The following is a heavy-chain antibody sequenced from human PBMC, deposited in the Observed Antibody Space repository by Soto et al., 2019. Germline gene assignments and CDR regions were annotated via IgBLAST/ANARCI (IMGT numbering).Heavy chain of an antibody. CDR1: GGSFSGYY. V-gene: IGHV4-34*01. CDR3: ARAVDWLSYYYYYGMDV. D-gene: IGHD3-9*01. J-gene: IGHJ6*02. CDR2: INHSGST. Sequence: SETLSLTCAVYGGSFSGYYWSWIRQPPGKGLEWIGEINHSGSTNYNPSLKSRVTISVDTSKNQFSLKLSSVTAADTAVYYCARAVDWLSYYYYYGMDVWGQGTTVTVSS.